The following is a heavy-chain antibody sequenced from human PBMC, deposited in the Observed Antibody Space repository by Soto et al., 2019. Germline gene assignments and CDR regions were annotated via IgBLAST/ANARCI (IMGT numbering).Heavy chain of an antibody. Sequence: HVQLVQSGAEVTEPGASVMVSCKASGYSFNNYAIYWVRQAPGQRLEWMGWINAGNGNTKYSQKFQGRVTFTRDTSATATYMELISLRSEDTAVYYCAREYYYGSGSFPLDLWGQGTLVSVSS. CDR3: AREYYYGSGSFPLDL. CDR2: INAGNGNT. J-gene: IGHJ4*02. CDR1: GYSFNNYA. V-gene: IGHV1-3*01. D-gene: IGHD3-10*01.